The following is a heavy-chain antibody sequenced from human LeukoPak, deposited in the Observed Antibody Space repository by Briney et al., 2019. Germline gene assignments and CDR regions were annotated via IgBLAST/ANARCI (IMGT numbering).Heavy chain of an antibody. CDR3: ARDLNFWSSYSTRGFDY. Sequence: KPGGSLRLSCAASGFTFSSYSMTWVRQAPGKGLEWVSSITGSSTYIDYADSVKGRFTISRDNAKNSLYLQMNSLRVEDTAVYYCARDLNFWSSYSTRGFDYWGQGTLVTVSS. J-gene: IGHJ4*02. D-gene: IGHD3-3*01. CDR2: ITGSSTYI. V-gene: IGHV3-21*01. CDR1: GFTFSSYS.